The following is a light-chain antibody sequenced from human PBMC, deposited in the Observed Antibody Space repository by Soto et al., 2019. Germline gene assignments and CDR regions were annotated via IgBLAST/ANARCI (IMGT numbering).Light chain of an antibody. CDR1: STEVGGYNY. CDR2: EVN. V-gene: IGLV2-14*01. CDR3: GSYTSTDTPFV. Sequence: QSALAQPSSVSGSPGQSITISCTGTSTEVGGYNYVSWYQHHPGKGPKLIIYEVNNRPSGVSDRFSGSKSGNKASLTISNLEAEDESDYYCGSYTSTDTPFVFGTGTKVTVL. J-gene: IGLJ1*01.